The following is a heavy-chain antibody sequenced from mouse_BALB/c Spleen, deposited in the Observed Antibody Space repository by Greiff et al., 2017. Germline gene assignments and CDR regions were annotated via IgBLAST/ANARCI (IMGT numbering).Heavy chain of an antibody. CDR3: ARNYGNFYYAMDY. CDR1: GFTLSSFG. Sequence: QLVESGGGLVQPGGSRKLSCAASGFTLSSFGMHWVRQAPEKGLEWVAYISSGSSTIYYADTVKGRFTISRDNPKNTLFLQMTSLRSEDTAMYYCARNYGNFYYAMDYWGQGTSVTVSA. J-gene: IGHJ4*01. V-gene: IGHV5-17*02. D-gene: IGHD2-1*01. CDR2: ISSGSSTI.